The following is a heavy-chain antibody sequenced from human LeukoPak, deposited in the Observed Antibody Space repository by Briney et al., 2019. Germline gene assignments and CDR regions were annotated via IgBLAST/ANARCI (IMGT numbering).Heavy chain of an antibody. Sequence: SETLSLTCTVSGGSISSSSYYWGWIRQPPGKGLEWIGSIYYSGSTYYNPSLKSRVTISVDTSKNQFSLKLSSVTAADTAVYYCARHGTRGSYLPHWGQGTLVTVSS. D-gene: IGHD1-26*01. V-gene: IGHV4-39*01. J-gene: IGHJ4*02. CDR2: IYYSGST. CDR1: GGSISSSSYY. CDR3: ARHGTRGSYLPH.